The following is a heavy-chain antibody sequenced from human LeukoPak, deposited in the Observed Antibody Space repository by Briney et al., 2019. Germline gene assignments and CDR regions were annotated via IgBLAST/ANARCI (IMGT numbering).Heavy chain of an antibody. CDR1: GGSISSYY. Sequence: SKTLSLTCTVSGGSISSYYWSWIRQPPGKGLEWIGYIYYSGSTNYNPSLKSRVTISVDTSKNQFSLKLSSVTAADTAVYYCARDRGDAFDIWGQGTMVTVSS. V-gene: IGHV4-59*01. J-gene: IGHJ3*02. CDR2: IYYSGST. CDR3: ARDRGDAFDI.